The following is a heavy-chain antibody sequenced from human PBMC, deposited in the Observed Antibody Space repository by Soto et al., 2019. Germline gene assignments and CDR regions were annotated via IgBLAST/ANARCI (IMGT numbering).Heavy chain of an antibody. J-gene: IGHJ3*02. CDR1: GCTFSSCW. CDR3: ARRTITFGGVIVEEDAFDI. D-gene: IGHD3-16*01. V-gene: IGHV3-7*01. Sequence: GGALRLSCAASGCTFSSCWMSWVRQAPWKGLEWVANIKQDGSEKYYVDSVKGRFTISRDNAKNSLYLQMNSLRAEDTAVYYCARRTITFGGVIVEEDAFDICDKGKMVTV. CDR2: IKQDGSEK.